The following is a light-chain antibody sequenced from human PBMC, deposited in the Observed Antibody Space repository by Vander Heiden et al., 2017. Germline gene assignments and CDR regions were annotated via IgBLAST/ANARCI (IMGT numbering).Light chain of an antibody. CDR1: QTINTY. CDR3: QQSYSTMWT. Sequence: DIQMTQSPSSLSASIGDRVTITCRASQTINTYLKWYQQKPGEAPKLLIYSAFNLQDGVPSRFSGSRSGTNFTLTISSLQPEDFASYCCQQSYSTMWTFGQGTKVEVK. V-gene: IGKV1-39*01. CDR2: SAF. J-gene: IGKJ1*01.